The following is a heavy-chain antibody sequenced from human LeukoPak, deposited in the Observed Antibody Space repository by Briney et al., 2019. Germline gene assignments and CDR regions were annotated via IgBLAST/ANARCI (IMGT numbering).Heavy chain of an antibody. V-gene: IGHV1-2*02. Sequence: ASVKVSCKASGYTFTGYYMHWVRQAPGQGLEWMGWINPNSSGTNYAQKFQGRVTMTRDTSISTAYMELSRLRSDDTAVYYCATATGGPGIAAAAPMDVWGKGTTVTVSS. CDR2: INPNSSGT. CDR3: ATATGGPGIAAAAPMDV. CDR1: GYTFTGYY. J-gene: IGHJ6*03. D-gene: IGHD6-13*01.